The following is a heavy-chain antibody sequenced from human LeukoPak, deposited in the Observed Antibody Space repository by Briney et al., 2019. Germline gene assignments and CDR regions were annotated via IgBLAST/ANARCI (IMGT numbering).Heavy chain of an antibody. Sequence: GSLRLSCVASGFTFSSYAMTWGRQAPGKGLECVSHITSDGGDTNYAASVKGRFTISRDNSKSTLYLQMDSLRAEDTAVYYCAKGLSYSSGGGGDWGQGTLVTVSS. D-gene: IGHD1-26*01. CDR2: ITSDGGDT. CDR1: GFTFSSYA. CDR3: AKGLSYSSGGGGD. J-gene: IGHJ4*02. V-gene: IGHV3-23*01.